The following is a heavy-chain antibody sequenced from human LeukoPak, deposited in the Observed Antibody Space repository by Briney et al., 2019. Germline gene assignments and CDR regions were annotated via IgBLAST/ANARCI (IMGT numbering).Heavy chain of an antibody. Sequence: SETLPLTCAVSGYSISSGYYWGWIRQPPGKGLEWIGSIYHSGSTYYNPSLKSRVTISVDTSKNQFSLKLSSVTAADTAVYYCARMAYSGSYYFDYWGQGTLVTVSS. D-gene: IGHD1-26*01. CDR1: GYSISSGYY. CDR3: ARMAYSGSYYFDY. J-gene: IGHJ4*02. CDR2: IYHSGST. V-gene: IGHV4-38-2*01.